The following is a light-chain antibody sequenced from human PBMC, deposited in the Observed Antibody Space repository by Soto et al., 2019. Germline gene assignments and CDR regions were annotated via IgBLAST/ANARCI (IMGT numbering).Light chain of an antibody. J-gene: IGKJ4*02. V-gene: IGKV1-5*01. Sequence: DVQVTQSLSTVSAGEGDGASIXXRASQAGHFWMDGDQQKPGTAPQLXFDAASCLQRQVPSTFSGYGSGTEFTLTISSLHPGASAIYFCQQHSRHPLTFGGGTKVDIK. CDR1: QAGHFW. CDR2: AAS. CDR3: QQHSRHPLT.